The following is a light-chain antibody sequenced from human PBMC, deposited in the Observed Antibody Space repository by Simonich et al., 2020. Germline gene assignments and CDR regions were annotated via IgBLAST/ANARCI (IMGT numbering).Light chain of an antibody. V-gene: IGKV3-15*01. J-gene: IGKJ4*01. CDR1: QSVSSN. CDR3: QQYNNWPPLT. Sequence: EIVMTQSPATLSVSPGERATLSGRTSQSVSSNLDWYQQKPGQAPMLLIYGASTRAPGFPARCSGIGSGTEFTLTISSLHSEDFAVYYCQQYNNWPPLTFGGGTKVEIK. CDR2: GAS.